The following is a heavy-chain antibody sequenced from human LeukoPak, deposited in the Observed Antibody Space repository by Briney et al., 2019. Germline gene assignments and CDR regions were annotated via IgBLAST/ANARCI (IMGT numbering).Heavy chain of an antibody. J-gene: IGHJ4*02. CDR1: GFTFSSYW. Sequence: GGSLRLSCAASGFTFSSYWMHWVRQAPGKGLVWASRIIGDGTSTTYADSVRGRFTISRDNAKNTLYLQMNSLRAEDTAVYYCATIYLSSGLWGQGTLVTVSS. V-gene: IGHV3-74*01. CDR2: IIGDGTST. D-gene: IGHD2/OR15-2a*01. CDR3: ATIYLSSGL.